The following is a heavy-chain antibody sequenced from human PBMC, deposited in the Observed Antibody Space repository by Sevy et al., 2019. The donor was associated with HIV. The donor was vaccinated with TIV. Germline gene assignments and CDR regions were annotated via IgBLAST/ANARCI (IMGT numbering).Heavy chain of an antibody. CDR3: ARDCSSTSCLWGLDV. J-gene: IGHJ6*02. CDR2: IKKEGSEK. Sequence: GGSLRLSCAASGFTFSTYWMSWVRQAPGKGLEWVANIKKEGSEKYYVDSVKGRFTISRDNAKNSLYLQMNSLRVEDTALYYCARDCSSTSCLWGLDVWGQGTSVTVSS. D-gene: IGHD2-2*01. V-gene: IGHV3-7*03. CDR1: GFTFSTYW.